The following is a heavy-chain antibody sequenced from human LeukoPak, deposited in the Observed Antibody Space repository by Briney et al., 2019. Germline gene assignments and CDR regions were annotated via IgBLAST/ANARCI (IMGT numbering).Heavy chain of an antibody. D-gene: IGHD3-10*01. CDR2: IIPILGIA. Sequence: ASVKVSCKASGGTFSSYAISWVRQAPGQGLEWMGRIIPILGIANYAQKFQGRVTITADKSTSTAYMELSSLRSEDTAVYYCARATMVRGVINPPDYWGQGTLVTVSS. CDR3: ARATMVRGVINPPDY. J-gene: IGHJ4*02. V-gene: IGHV1-69*04. CDR1: GGTFSSYA.